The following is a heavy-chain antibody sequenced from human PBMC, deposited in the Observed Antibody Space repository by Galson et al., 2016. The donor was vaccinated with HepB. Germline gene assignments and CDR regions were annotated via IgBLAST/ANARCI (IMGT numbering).Heavy chain of an antibody. D-gene: IGHD1-14*01. CDR1: GFTFSNHW. CDR3: AKGAGLNHQSTAFDD. V-gene: IGHV3-7*03. CDR2: MNEDGSEK. J-gene: IGHJ3*01. Sequence: SLRLSCAAAGFTFSNHWMSWVRQAPGKGLMWVARMNEDGSEKYLVDSVKGRFTVSRDNSNNILYLQMNTLGAEDTALYFCAKGAGLNHQSTAFDDWGQGTMVTVSS.